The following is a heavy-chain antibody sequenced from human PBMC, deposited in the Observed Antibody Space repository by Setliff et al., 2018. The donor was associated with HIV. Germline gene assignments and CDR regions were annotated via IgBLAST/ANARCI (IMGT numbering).Heavy chain of an antibody. CDR2: IVPLLGTT. J-gene: IGHJ6*03. CDR1: GVTLNIAYG. V-gene: IGHV1-69*06. Sequence: SVKVSCKASGVTLNIAYGISWVRQAPGQGLEWMGGIVPLLGTTHYTQKFQGRVTITADKSTSTAYMELSSLRSEDTAVYYCATIPRPSYYYYYYMDVWGKGTTVTVSS. D-gene: IGHD6-6*01. CDR3: ATIPRPSYYYYYYMDV.